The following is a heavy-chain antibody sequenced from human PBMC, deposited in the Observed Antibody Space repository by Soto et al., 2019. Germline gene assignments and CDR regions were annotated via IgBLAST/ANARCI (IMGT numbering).Heavy chain of an antibody. D-gene: IGHD5-12*01. J-gene: IGHJ6*03. Sequence: VQLAQSGAEVKKPGASVTVSCRSSGDTFNDYYIHWVRQAPGQGLEWMGWINPNGGVTKYAQKFQGWVTMTRDTSIRTVYMQLSRLRSDDTAVYYCARESGGATATLDYYYFYMDVWGTGTTVTVSS. CDR2: INPNGGVT. V-gene: IGHV1-2*04. CDR1: GDTFNDYY. CDR3: ARESGGATATLDYYYFYMDV.